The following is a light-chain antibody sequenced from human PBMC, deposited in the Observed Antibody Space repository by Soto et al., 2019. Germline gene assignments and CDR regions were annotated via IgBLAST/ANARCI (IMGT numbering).Light chain of an antibody. CDR1: SSDVGGYNY. Sequence: QSVLTQPSSVSGSPGPSITISCIGTSSDVGGYNYVSWYQQHPGKAPKLMIYEVSNRPSGVSNRFSGSKSGNTASLTSSGLQVEDEADYYCSSYTSCSTPYGVRTGTKVTVL. CDR2: EVS. CDR3: SSYTSCSTPYG. J-gene: IGLJ1*01. V-gene: IGLV2-14*01.